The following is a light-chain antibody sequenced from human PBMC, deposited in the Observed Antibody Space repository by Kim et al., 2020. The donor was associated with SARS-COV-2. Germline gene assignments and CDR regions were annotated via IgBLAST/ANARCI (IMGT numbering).Light chain of an antibody. CDR1: QSVSSN. CDR3: QQYNNWHT. Sequence: EIVMTQSPATLSVSPGERATLSCRASQSVSSNLAWYQQKPDQAPRLLIYGASIRATGIPARFSGSGSGTEFTLTISILQSEDFAVYYCQQYNNWHTFGQGTKLEI. J-gene: IGKJ2*01. CDR2: GAS. V-gene: IGKV3D-15*03.